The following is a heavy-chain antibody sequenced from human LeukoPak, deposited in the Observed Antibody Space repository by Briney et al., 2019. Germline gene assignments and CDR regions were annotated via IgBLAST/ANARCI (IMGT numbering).Heavy chain of an antibody. D-gene: IGHD3-3*01. CDR3: ARGRITIFGVVIPHFDN. CDR2: IDNSGNT. V-gene: IGHV4-59*01. Sequence: SETLTLTCTASRCSISSYYWRWIRQPPGKGLEWIGYIDNSGNTKYNAYSKSRVTMSVDTSKNQFSLKLSSVIAADTAVYYCARGRITIFGVVIPHFDNLGQGTLVTVSS. CDR1: RCSISSYY. J-gene: IGHJ4*02.